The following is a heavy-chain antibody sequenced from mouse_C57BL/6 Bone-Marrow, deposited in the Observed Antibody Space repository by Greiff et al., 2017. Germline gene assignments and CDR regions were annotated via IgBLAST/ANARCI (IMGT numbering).Heavy chain of an antibody. Sequence: EVQRVESGGGLVKPGGSLKLSCAASGFTFSDYGMHWVRQAPEQGLEWVAYISSGSSTIYYADTVKGRFTISRDNAKNTLFLQMTCWRSEDTAMNYCAIWLRRRDYWGQGTTLTVSS. D-gene: IGHD2-2*01. CDR1: GFTFSDYG. CDR2: ISSGSSTI. J-gene: IGHJ2*01. V-gene: IGHV5-17*01. CDR3: AIWLRRRDY.